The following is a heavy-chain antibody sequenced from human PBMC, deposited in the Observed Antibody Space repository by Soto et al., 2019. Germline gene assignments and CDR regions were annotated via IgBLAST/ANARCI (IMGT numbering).Heavy chain of an antibody. J-gene: IGHJ4*02. CDR1: GFTFSSYD. D-gene: IGHD2-15*01. V-gene: IGHV3-23*01. CDR3: AKGDGSVGRCYRGFDY. CDR2: VSASGSIT. Sequence: EVQVLESGGGLVQPGGSLRLSCAASGFTFSSYDMSWVRQAPGKGLEWVSGVSASGSITSYADSAKGRFTISRDTAKNPVLRQMSSLRAEDTAVYFCAKGDGSVGRCYRGFDYWGQGTLVTVSS.